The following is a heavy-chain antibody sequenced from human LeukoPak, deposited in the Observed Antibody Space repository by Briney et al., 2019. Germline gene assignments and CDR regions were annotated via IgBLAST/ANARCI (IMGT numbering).Heavy chain of an antibody. CDR1: GYSFTNYW. Sequence: GESLKISCKSSGYSFTNYWIGWVRQMPGKGLEWMGIIYPGDSDTRYSPSFQGQVTISADKSISTAYLQWSSLKASDTVMYYCARHPDYYGSGSYPRAFDYWGQGTLVTVSS. J-gene: IGHJ4*02. CDR2: IYPGDSDT. D-gene: IGHD3-10*01. CDR3: ARHPDYYGSGSYPRAFDY. V-gene: IGHV5-51*01.